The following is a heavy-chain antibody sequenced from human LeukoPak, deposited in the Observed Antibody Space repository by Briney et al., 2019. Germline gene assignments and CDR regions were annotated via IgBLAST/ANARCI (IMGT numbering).Heavy chain of an antibody. CDR2: INPSGGST. D-gene: IGHD2-2*01. V-gene: IGHV1-46*01. J-gene: IGHJ5*02. CDR3: AKGGIPAATDNWFDP. CDR1: GYTFTSYY. Sequence: ASVKVSCKASGYTFTSYYMHWVRQAPGQGLEWMGIINPSGGSTSYAQKFQGRVTMTRDTSTSTVYMELSSLRSEDTAVYYCAKGGIPAATDNWFDPWGQGTLVTVSS.